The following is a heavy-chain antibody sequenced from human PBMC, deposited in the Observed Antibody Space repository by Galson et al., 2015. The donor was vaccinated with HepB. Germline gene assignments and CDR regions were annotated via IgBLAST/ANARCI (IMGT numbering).Heavy chain of an antibody. V-gene: IGHV4-59*08. Sequence: ETLSLTCTVAGGSMTSNYWTWVRHPPGKGLEGIAYIYYSGSTNYNPSLRSRVTISVDTSKNQFSLKRSSGTAADTAVYYCARVKSGYSYGLVDSWGQGTLVTVSS. CDR2: IYYSGST. CDR1: GGSMTSNY. CDR3: ARVKSGYSYGLVDS. D-gene: IGHD5-18*01. J-gene: IGHJ4*02.